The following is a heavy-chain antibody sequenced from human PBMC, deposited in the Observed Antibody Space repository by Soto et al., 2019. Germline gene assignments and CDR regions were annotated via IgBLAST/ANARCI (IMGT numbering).Heavy chain of an antibody. D-gene: IGHD6-13*01. CDR2: ISGSGGST. Sequence: GSLRLSCAASGFTFSSYAMSWVRPAPGKGLEWVSAISGSGGSTYYADSVKGRFTISRDNSKNTLYLQMNSLRAEDTAVYYCAKDNSSSWSIDNWFDPWGQGTLVTVSS. CDR3: AKDNSSSWSIDNWFDP. V-gene: IGHV3-23*01. CDR1: GFTFSSYA. J-gene: IGHJ5*02.